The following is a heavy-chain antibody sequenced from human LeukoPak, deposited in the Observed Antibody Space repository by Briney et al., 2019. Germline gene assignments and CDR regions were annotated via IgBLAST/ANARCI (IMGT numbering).Heavy chain of an antibody. CDR3: AREWVFGVALDWIDP. D-gene: IGHD3-3*01. V-gene: IGHV4-61*01. J-gene: IGHJ5*02. CDR1: GGSVNSGSYY. Sequence: SETLSLTCTVSGGSVNSGSYYWSWIRQPPGKGLEWIGHIYYRGGTNYNPSLKSRVTISVDTSKNQLSLKVNSMTAADTAVYYCAREWVFGVALDWIDPWGQGTLVTVSS. CDR2: IYYRGGT.